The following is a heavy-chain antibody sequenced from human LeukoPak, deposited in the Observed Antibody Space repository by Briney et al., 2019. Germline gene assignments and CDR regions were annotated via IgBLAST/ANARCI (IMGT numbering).Heavy chain of an antibody. J-gene: IGHJ4*02. CDR3: ARDVPSITPDSSGWYY. V-gene: IGHV4-4*07. CDR1: GGSISSYY. D-gene: IGHD6-19*01. CDR2: IYTSGST. Sequence: SETLSLTGTVSGGSISSYYWSWIRQPAGKGLEWIGRIYTSGSTNYNPSLKSRVTMSVDTSKNQFSLKLSSVTAADTAVYYCARDVPSITPDSSGWYYWGQGTLVTVSS.